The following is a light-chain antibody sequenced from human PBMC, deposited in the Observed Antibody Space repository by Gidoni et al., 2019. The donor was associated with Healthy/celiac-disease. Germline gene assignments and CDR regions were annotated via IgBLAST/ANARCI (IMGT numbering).Light chain of an antibody. Sequence: EIVFPQSPGTLSLSPGERATLSCRASQSVSSSYLAWYQQKPGQAPRLLIDGAYSRARGIPDRSSGSGSGKDFTLTSSRLEPEDVAVYYCQQYGSSPYTFGQGTKLEIK. CDR2: GAY. J-gene: IGKJ2*01. CDR1: QSVSSSY. CDR3: QQYGSSPYT. V-gene: IGKV3-20*01.